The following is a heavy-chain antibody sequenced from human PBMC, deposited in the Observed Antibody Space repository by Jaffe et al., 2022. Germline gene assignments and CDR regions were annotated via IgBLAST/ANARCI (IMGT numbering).Heavy chain of an antibody. Sequence: EVQLLESGGGLVQPGGSLRLSCAASGFTFSSYAMSWVRQAPGKGLEWVSAISGSGGSTYYADSVKGRFTISRDNSKNTLYLQMNSLRAEDTAVYYCAKDTGDYIYYYYYMDVWGKGTTVTVSS. V-gene: IGHV3-23*01. CDR3: AKDTGDYIYYYYYMDV. CDR1: GFTFSSYA. J-gene: IGHJ6*03. CDR2: ISGSGGST. D-gene: IGHD7-27*01.